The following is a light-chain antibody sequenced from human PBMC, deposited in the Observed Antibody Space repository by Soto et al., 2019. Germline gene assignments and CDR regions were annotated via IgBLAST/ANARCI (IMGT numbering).Light chain of an antibody. CDR3: FSSEGRSTYVG. V-gene: IGLV2-23*02. CDR2: EVS. CDR1: SSDVGSYNL. Sequence: QSALTQPASVSGSPGQSITISCTGTSSDVGSYNLVSWYQQHPGKAPKLMIYEVSKRPSGVSNRFSGSKSGNTASLTISGLQAEDEDDYYCFSSEGRSTYVGFGGGTKLTVL. J-gene: IGLJ2*01.